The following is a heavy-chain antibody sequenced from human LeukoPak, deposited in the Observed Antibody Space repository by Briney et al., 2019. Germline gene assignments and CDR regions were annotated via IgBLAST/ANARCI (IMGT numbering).Heavy chain of an antibody. CDR1: GYTFTSYD. Sequence: ASVKVSCKASGYTFTSYDINWVRQATGQGLEWMGWINPNSGNAGYAQKFQGRVTMTRNTSISTAYMELSSLRSEDTAVYYCARDARGNSNAFDIWGQGTMVTVSS. D-gene: IGHD1-1*01. CDR2: INPNSGNA. V-gene: IGHV1-8*01. J-gene: IGHJ3*02. CDR3: ARDARGNSNAFDI.